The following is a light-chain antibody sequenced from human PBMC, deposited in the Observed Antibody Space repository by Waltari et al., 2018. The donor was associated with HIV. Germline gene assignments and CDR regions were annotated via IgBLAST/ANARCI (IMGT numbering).Light chain of an antibody. J-gene: IGLJ3*02. CDR1: SSDVGSYNL. CDR3: CTYADSSTLV. CDR2: GVS. Sequence: QSALTQPASVSGSPGQSITISCPRTSSDVGSYNLVSWYQQHPGKAPKLMIYGVSNRPCGVSNRFPGSSSGNTACLASSGFQAEDEAEYYCCTYADSSTLVFGEGTKLAVL. V-gene: IGLV2-23*02.